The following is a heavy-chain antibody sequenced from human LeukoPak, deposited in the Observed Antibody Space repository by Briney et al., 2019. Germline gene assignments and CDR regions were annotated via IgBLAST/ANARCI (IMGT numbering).Heavy chain of an antibody. CDR3: ARDTVFGVVISTDYYYMDV. Sequence: SVKVSCKASGGTFSSYAISWVRQAPGQGLEWMGGIIPIFGTANYAQKFQGRVTITADESTSAAYMELSSLRSEDTAVYYCARDTVFGVVISTDYYYMDVWGKGTTVTVS. CDR2: IIPIFGTA. D-gene: IGHD3-3*01. V-gene: IGHV1-69*01. J-gene: IGHJ6*03. CDR1: GGTFSSYA.